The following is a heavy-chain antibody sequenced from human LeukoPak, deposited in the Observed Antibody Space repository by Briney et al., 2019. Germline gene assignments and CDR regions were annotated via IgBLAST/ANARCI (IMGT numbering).Heavy chain of an antibody. Sequence: GGSLRLSCAASGFTFSVYAMSWVRQAPGKGLEWVSGISGSGDSTFYADSVKGRFTISRDNAKNTLYLQMNSLRVEDTAVYFCARGHVPGSTRHWDFWGQGTLVTVSS. J-gene: IGHJ4*02. V-gene: IGHV3-23*01. CDR3: ARGHVPGSTRHWDF. CDR1: GFTFSVYA. CDR2: ISGSGDST. D-gene: IGHD3-10*01.